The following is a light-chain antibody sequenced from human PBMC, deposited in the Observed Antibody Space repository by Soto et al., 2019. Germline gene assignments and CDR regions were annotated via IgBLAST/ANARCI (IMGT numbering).Light chain of an antibody. Sequence: DTQMTQSPSSLSASLGDRVTITCRASQDINNYLAWYQQRPGKVPKLLIYAASTLQSGVPSRFSGSGSGTDFTLTISSLQPEDVATYYCQKYDSAPRTFGGGTRVELK. J-gene: IGKJ4*01. CDR1: QDINNY. V-gene: IGKV1-27*01. CDR2: AAS. CDR3: QKYDSAPRT.